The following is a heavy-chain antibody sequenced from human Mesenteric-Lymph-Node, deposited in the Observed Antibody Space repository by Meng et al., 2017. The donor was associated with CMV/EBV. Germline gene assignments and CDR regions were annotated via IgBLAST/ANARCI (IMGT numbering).Heavy chain of an antibody. CDR3: ARGGTIWNPGV. Sequence: GSLRLSCTVSGGSISSSSYYWGWIRQPPGKGLEWIGSIYYTGSTYYTPSLKSRVTISVDTSKNQFSLRLSSVTAADTAMYYCARGGTIWNPGVWGQGTTVTVSS. CDR1: GGSISSSSYY. V-gene: IGHV4-39*07. D-gene: IGHD1-1*01. J-gene: IGHJ6*02. CDR2: IYYTGST.